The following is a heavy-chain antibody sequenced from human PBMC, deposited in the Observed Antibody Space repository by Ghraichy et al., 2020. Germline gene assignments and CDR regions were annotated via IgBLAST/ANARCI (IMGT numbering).Heavy chain of an antibody. CDR2: IERSGSA. CDR3: ARYSGWSPSSYFFKS. Sequence: GGSLRLSCAMSGFNFGDFAVGWVRQAPGKGLEWVSSIERSGSADYTDAVKGRFTIFRDNSKNILYLHMSSLRAEDTATYYCARYSGWSPSSYFFKSWGQETLVTVSS. V-gene: IGHV3-23*01. J-gene: IGHJ5*02. CDR1: GFNFGDFA. D-gene: IGHD3-9*01.